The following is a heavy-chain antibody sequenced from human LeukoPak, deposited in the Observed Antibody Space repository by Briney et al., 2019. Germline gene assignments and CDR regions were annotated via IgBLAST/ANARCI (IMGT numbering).Heavy chain of an antibody. CDR1: GGSISSSSYY. Sequence: EPSETLSLTCTVSGGSISSSSYYWGWIRQPPGKGLEWIGSIYYSGSTYYNPSLKSRVTISVDTSKNQFSLKLSSVTAADTAVYYCASSGRYSSGYYLGYWGQGTLVTVSS. J-gene: IGHJ4*02. D-gene: IGHD3-22*01. V-gene: IGHV4-39*07. CDR3: ASSGRYSSGYYLGY. CDR2: IYYSGST.